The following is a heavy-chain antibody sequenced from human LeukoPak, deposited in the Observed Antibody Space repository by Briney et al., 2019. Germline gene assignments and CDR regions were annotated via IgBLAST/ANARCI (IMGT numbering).Heavy chain of an antibody. CDR1: GFTFSSYA. Sequence: GGSLRLSGAASGFTFSSYAMSWVRQAPGKGLEWVSAIGGSGGSTYYADSVKGRFTISRDNSKNTLYLQMNSLRAEDTAVYYCAKEVLNFWSGYYPPSFDYWGQGTLVTVSS. CDR3: AKEVLNFWSGYYPPSFDY. D-gene: IGHD3-3*01. V-gene: IGHV3-23*01. J-gene: IGHJ4*02. CDR2: IGGSGGST.